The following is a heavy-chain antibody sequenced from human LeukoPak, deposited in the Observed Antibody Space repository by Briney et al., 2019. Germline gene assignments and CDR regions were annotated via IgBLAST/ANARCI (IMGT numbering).Heavy chain of an antibody. CDR2: IWYDGSNK. CDR1: GFTFRCHG. D-gene: IGHD1-26*01. Sequence: PGGSLRLSCAASGFTFRCHGMHWVRQAPGKGLEWVAFIWYDGSNKYYTDSVKGRFTISRDNSKNTLYLQMNSLRAEDTAVYYCAGDRATSYFDYWGQGALVTISS. CDR3: AGDRATSYFDY. J-gene: IGHJ4*02. V-gene: IGHV3-33*01.